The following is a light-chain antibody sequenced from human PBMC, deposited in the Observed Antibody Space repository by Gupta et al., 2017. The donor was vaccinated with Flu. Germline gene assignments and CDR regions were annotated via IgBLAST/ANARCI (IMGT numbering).Light chain of an antibody. CDR1: KLGDIY. CDR3: QAWDSGTCG. J-gene: IGLJ2*01. Sequence: SYSLTQPPSVSVSPGHTASITCSGDKLGDIYVSWYQQKPGQSPVLVIYQDTQRPAGIPERCSGSNSGNTATLTITGTQAVDEADYYCQAWDSGTCGFGGGTKLTVL. V-gene: IGLV3-1*01. CDR2: QDT.